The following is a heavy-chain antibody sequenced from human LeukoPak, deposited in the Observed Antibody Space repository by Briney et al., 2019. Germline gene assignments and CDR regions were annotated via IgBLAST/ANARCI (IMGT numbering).Heavy chain of an antibody. Sequence: GGSLRLSCAASGFTFSDSYMTWVRQAPGKGVEWVAYISGSGHDINYSESAKGRFTISRDNAKNSLYLQMSSLRVEDTAVYYCAKGYRNHLLILLDSWGQGTLVTVSS. CDR3: AKGYRNHLLILLDS. J-gene: IGHJ5*01. CDR1: GFTFSDSY. D-gene: IGHD3-16*01. V-gene: IGHV3-11*04. CDR2: ISGSGHDI.